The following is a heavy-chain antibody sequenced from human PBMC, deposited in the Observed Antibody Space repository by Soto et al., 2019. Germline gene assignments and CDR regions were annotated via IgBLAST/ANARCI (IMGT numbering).Heavy chain of an antibody. CDR1: SGSISSYY. J-gene: IGHJ3*02. CDR2: IYYSGST. CDR3: ARYDFWSGYYYRGGYDAFDI. Sequence: SETLSLTCAVSSGSISSYYWSWIRQPPGKGLEWIGYIYYSGSTNYNPSLKSRVTISVDTSKNQFSLKLSSVTAADTAVYYCARYDFWSGYYYRGGYDAFDIWGQGTMVTVSS. D-gene: IGHD3-3*01. V-gene: IGHV4-59*08.